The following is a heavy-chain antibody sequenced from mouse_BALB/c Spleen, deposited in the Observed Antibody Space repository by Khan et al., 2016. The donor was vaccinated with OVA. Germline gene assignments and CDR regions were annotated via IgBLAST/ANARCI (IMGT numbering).Heavy chain of an antibody. CDR2: IIYTGYT. J-gene: IGHJ3*01. CDR3: ARSTYRYAFVY. V-gene: IGHV3-8*02. D-gene: IGHD2-12*01. Sequence: EVQLQESGPSLVKPSQTLSLTCSVTGDSITSGYWNWIRKFPGNKLEYMGYIIYTGYTYYNPSLKSRISITRHTSKNQYYLQLSSVNDEDTATYYCARSTYRYAFVYWGQGTLVTVSA. CDR1: GDSITSGY.